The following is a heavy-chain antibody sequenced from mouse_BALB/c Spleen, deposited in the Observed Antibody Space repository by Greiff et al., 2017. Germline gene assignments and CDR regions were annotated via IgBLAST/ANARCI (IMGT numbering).Heavy chain of an antibody. D-gene: IGHD2-14*01. Sequence: EVQLQQSGPGLVKPSQSLSLTCTVTGYSITSDYAWNWIRQFPGNKLEWMGYISYSGSTSYNPSLKSRISITRDTSKNQFFLQLNSVTTEDTATYYCARGMRYDGYYAMDYWGQGTSVTVSS. J-gene: IGHJ4*01. CDR2: ISYSGST. V-gene: IGHV3-2*02. CDR1: GYSITSDYA. CDR3: ARGMRYDGYYAMDY.